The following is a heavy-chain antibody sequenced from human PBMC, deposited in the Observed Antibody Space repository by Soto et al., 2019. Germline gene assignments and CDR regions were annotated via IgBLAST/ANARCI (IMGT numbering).Heavy chain of an antibody. CDR2: IKSKTDGGTT. CDR3: TTDLGTGRDAFDI. V-gene: IGHV3-15*01. D-gene: IGHD7-27*01. J-gene: IGHJ3*02. Sequence: GWSLRLSCAASGFTFSNAWMSWVRQAPGKGLEWVGRIKSKTDGGTTDYAAPVKGRFTISRDDSKNTLYLQMNSLKTEDTAVYYCTTDLGTGRDAFDIWGQGTMVTVSS. CDR1: GFTFSNAW.